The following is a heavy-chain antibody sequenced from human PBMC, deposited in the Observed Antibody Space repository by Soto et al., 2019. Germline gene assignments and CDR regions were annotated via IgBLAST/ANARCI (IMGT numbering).Heavy chain of an antibody. CDR3: ARDVAARRVMPGDYYYYGMDV. CDR1: GLTFSSYA. J-gene: IGHJ6*02. D-gene: IGHD6-6*01. Sequence: QVQLVESGGGVVQPGRSLRLSCAASGLTFSSYAMHWVRQAPGKGQEWVAVISYDGSNKYYADSVKGRFTISRDNSKNTLYLQMNSLRAEDTAVYYCARDVAARRVMPGDYYYYGMDVWGQGTTVTVSS. CDR2: ISYDGSNK. V-gene: IGHV3-30-3*01.